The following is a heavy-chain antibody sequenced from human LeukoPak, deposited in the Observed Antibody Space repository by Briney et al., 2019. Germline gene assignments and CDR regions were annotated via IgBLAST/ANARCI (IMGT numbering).Heavy chain of an antibody. D-gene: IGHD5-12*01. J-gene: IGHJ4*02. CDR1: GYTFTGYY. Sequence: GASVKVSCKASGYTFTGYYMHWVRQAPGQGLEWMGWINPNSGGTNYAQKFQGRVTMTRDTSISTAYMELNRLRSDDTAMYYCATSGYSDYGYFGCWGKGALVTVAS. V-gene: IGHV1-2*02. CDR2: INPNSGGT. CDR3: ATSGYSDYGYFGC.